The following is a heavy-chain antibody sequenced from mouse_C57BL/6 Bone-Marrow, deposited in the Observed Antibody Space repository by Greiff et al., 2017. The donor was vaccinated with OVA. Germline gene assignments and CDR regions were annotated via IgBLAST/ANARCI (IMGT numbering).Heavy chain of an antibody. J-gene: IGHJ2*01. CDR3: TSYYYGSSEGDY. CDR2: IDPETGDT. Sequence: EVQLQQSGAELVRPGASVKLSCTASGFNITDAYMHWVKPRPEPGLEWIGWIDPETGDTEYAAKFQGKATITADTSSHTAYLQLSSLASDDTAVYDCTSYYYGSSEGDYWGQGTTLTVSS. V-gene: IGHV14-4*01. D-gene: IGHD1-1*01. CDR1: GFNITDAY.